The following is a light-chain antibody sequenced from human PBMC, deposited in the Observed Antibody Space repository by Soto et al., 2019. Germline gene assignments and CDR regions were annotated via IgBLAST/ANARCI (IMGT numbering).Light chain of an antibody. Sequence: QSVLTQPASVSGSPGQSITISCTGTSSDVAAFNYVSWYQQHPGKAPKLMIFEVNNRPSGVSNRFSGSKSGNTASLTISGLQAEDEADYYCCTYTISSTWVFGGGTKVTVL. CDR2: EVN. J-gene: IGLJ3*02. CDR3: CTYTISSTWV. V-gene: IGLV2-14*01. CDR1: SSDVAAFNY.